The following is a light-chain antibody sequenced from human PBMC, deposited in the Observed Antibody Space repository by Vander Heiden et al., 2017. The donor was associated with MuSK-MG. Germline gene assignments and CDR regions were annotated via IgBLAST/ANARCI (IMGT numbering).Light chain of an antibody. CDR3: QQDVSSPQT. CDR2: GSS. V-gene: IGKV3-20*01. CDR1: QSVGSSY. J-gene: IGKJ5*01. Sequence: EIVLTQSPGTLSLSPGERATLSCRASQSVGSSYLAWYQQKPGQAPRLLIYGSSNRAPRIPDRFSGSGSATDFTLTISRLEPAAFAVYYCQQDVSSPQTFGQGTRLEIK.